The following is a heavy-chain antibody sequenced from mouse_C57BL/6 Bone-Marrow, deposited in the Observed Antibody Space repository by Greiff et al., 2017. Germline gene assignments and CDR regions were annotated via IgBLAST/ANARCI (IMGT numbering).Heavy chain of an antibody. Sequence: QVQLQQPGAELVKPGASVKLSCKASGYTFTSYWMHWVKQRPGQGLEWIGMIHPNSGSTNYHEKFKSKATLTVDKSSSTAYMQLSSLTSEDSAVYYCARLLSNYVFAYWGQGTLVTVSA. CDR3: ARLLSNYVFAY. V-gene: IGHV1-64*01. CDR2: IHPNSGST. J-gene: IGHJ3*01. CDR1: GYTFTSYW. D-gene: IGHD2-5*01.